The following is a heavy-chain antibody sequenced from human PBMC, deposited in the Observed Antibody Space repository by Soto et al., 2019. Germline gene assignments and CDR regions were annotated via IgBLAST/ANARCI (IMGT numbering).Heavy chain of an antibody. CDR3: ARVPAAGTDY. J-gene: IGHJ4*02. CDR1: GFTVSSYG. CDR2: IWYDGSNK. V-gene: IGHV3-33*01. Sequence: QVQLVESGGGVVQPGRSLRLSCAASGFTVSSYGMHWVRQAPGKGLEWVAVIWYDGSNKYYADSVKGRFTISRDNSKNTLYLQMSSLRAEDTAVYYCARVPAAGTDYWGQGTLVTVSS. D-gene: IGHD6-13*01.